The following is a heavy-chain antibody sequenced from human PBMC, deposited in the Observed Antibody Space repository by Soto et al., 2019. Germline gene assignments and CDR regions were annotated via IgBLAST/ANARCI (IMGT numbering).Heavy chain of an antibody. CDR3: ARPGGEIAVAGTEGNWFDP. J-gene: IGHJ5*02. CDR2: IYYSGST. V-gene: IGHV4-39*01. D-gene: IGHD6-19*01. Sequence: PSETLSLTCTVSGGSISSGGYYWGWIRQPPGKGLEWIGSIYYSGSTYYNPSLKSRVTISVDTSKNQFSLKLSSVTAADTAVYYCARPGGEIAVAGTEGNWFDPWGQGTLVTVSS. CDR1: GGSISSGGYY.